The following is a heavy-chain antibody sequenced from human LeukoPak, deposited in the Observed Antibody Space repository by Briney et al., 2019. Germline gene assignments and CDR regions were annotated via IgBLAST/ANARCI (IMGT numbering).Heavy chain of an antibody. CDR1: GYTFTGYY. D-gene: IGHD4-17*01. CDR3: AKYGDYDPYYFDY. CDR2: ISAYNGNT. Sequence: GASVKVSCKTSGYTFTGYYIHWVRQAPGQGLEWMGWISAYNGNTNYAQKLQGRVTMTTDTSTSTAYMELRSLRSDDTAVYYCAKYGDYDPYYFDYWGQGTLVTVSS. J-gene: IGHJ4*02. V-gene: IGHV1-18*04.